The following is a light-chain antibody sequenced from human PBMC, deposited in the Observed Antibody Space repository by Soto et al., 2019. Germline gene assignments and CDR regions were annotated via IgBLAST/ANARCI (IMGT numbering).Light chain of an antibody. Sequence: DIQMTQSPSSLSASVGDRVTITCRASQSISTWLAWFQQKPGKGPKLLIYRAGSIEDGSPSRFSGYGCETDFTLTISSMQIDDFASYYCQQCDNYSWTFGQGTKVEIK. CDR1: QSISTW. J-gene: IGKJ1*01. CDR2: RAG. CDR3: QQCDNYSWT. V-gene: IGKV1-5*03.